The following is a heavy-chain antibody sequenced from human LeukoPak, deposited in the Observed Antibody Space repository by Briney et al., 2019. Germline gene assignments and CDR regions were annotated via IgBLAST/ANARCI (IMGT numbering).Heavy chain of an antibody. J-gene: IGHJ1*01. V-gene: IGHV3-23*01. Sequence: PGGSLRLSCAASGFTFSSYAMSWVRQAPGKGLEWVSAISGSGGSTYYADSVKGRFTISRDNSKNTLYLQMNSLRAEDTAVYYCAHQNDYGDYGPGSTGANEYFQHWGQGTLVTVSS. CDR1: GFTFSSYA. CDR2: ISGSGGST. CDR3: AHQNDYGDYGPGSTGANEYFQH. D-gene: IGHD4-17*01.